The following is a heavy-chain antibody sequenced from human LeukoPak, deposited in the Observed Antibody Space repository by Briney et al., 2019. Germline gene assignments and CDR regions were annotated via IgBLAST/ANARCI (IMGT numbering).Heavy chain of an antibody. Sequence: GGSLGLSCAASGFTFTNFAMNWVRQAPGKGQEWVSSISESGDDTAYADSVKGRFTISRDNSRNTLYLQMISLRAEDTAVYYCAKQFVDVWGQGTLVTVSS. D-gene: IGHD5-24*01. CDR3: AKQFVDV. J-gene: IGHJ5*02. CDR1: GFTFTNFA. V-gene: IGHV3-23*01. CDR2: ISESGDDT.